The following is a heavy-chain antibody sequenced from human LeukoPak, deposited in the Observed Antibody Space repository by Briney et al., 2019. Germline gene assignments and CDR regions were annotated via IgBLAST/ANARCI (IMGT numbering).Heavy chain of an antibody. CDR3: ARMGDYGGDAYDI. V-gene: IGHV3-21*06. J-gene: IGHJ3*02. CDR1: GFNFSIFS. Sequence: GGSLRLSCAASGFNFSIFSMHWVRQFPGKGLEWVSSISSGSTYKYYAASVRGRFTISRDNAKNSVYLQMNSLRVADTALFYCARMGDYGGDAYDIWDQGTMVTVSS. D-gene: IGHD4-17*01. CDR2: ISSGSTYK.